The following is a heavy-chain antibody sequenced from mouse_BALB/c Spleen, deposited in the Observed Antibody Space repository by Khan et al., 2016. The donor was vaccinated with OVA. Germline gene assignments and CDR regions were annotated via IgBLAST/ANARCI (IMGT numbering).Heavy chain of an antibody. D-gene: IGHD1-1*02. CDR1: GYTFKNYG. J-gene: IGHJ1*01. CDR3: ASGGYWYVDV. CDR2: INTYTGEP. V-gene: IGHV9-3-1*01. Sequence: LVESGPELKKPGETVKFSCKASGYTFKNYGMNWVKQAPGKGLKWMGWINTYTGEPTYADDFKGRVAFSLETSASTAYLQLNNLKYEDTATYFCASGGYWYVDVWGAGTTVTVSS.